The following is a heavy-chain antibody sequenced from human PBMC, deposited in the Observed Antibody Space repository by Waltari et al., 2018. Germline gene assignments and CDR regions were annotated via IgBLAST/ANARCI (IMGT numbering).Heavy chain of an antibody. CDR2: IIPIYGIP. CDR1: GGTFGSYS. V-gene: IGHV1-69*12. CDR3: ARRNLGFAFDV. J-gene: IGHJ3*01. D-gene: IGHD1-26*01. Sequence: QVHLVQSGAEMKKPGSSVKVSCKASGGTFGSYSVAWVRQAAGQGLEWLGGIIPIYGIPQYAHNFQGRVTLTADASTTTVFLEMSGLRSEDTAIYFCARRNLGFAFDVWGQGTLVIVSS.